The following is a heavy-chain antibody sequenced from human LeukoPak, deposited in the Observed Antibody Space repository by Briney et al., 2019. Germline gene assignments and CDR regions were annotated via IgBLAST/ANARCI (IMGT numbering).Heavy chain of an antibody. CDR1: GYIFTDYY. J-gene: IGHJ5*02. CDR3: ARGEYGSGSYWDIWFDP. Sequence: AASVPVSCQACGYIFTDYYMHWVRQAPGHGLEWMGWIDPNSGGTNYAQKFQGRVTMTRDTSISTAYMELSRLRSDDTAVYYCARGEYGSGSYWDIWFDPWGQGTLVTVSS. CDR2: IDPNSGGT. V-gene: IGHV1-2*02. D-gene: IGHD3-10*01.